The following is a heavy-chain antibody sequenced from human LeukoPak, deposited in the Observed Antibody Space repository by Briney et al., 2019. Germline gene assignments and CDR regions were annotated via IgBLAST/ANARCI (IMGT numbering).Heavy chain of an antibody. V-gene: IGHV3-48*01. Sequence: GGSLRLSCAASGFTFDDYAMNWVRQAPGKGLEWVSYISSGSSAIYYADSVKGRFTISRDNAKNSLYLQMNSLRAEDTAVYYCARDYYDTLMDVWGKGTTVTVSS. CDR3: ARDYYDTLMDV. CDR2: ISSGSSAI. J-gene: IGHJ6*03. CDR1: GFTFDDYA. D-gene: IGHD3-22*01.